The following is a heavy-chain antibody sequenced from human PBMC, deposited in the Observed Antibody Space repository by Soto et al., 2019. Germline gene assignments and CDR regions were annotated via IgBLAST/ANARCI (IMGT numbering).Heavy chain of an antibody. CDR2: IYPGDSDT. Sequence: GESLKNSCTGSGYAVTIYWIAWGRQMPGKGLEWMGIIYPGDSDTRYSPSFQGQVTISADKSITTAYLQWSSLKASDTAMYYCARGYCTTTICDTWFDPWGQGTLVTVSS. CDR1: GYAVTIYW. V-gene: IGHV5-51*01. D-gene: IGHD2-2*01. CDR3: ARGYCTTTICDTWFDP. J-gene: IGHJ5*02.